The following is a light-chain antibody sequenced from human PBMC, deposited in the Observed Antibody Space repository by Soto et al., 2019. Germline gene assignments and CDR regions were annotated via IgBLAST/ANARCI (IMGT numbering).Light chain of an antibody. CDR3: SSYTSSSTLGV. J-gene: IGLJ2*01. V-gene: IGLV2-14*01. CDR2: DVS. Sequence: QPVLTQPASVSGSPGQSITISCTGTSSDVGGYNYVSCYQQHPGKAPKLMIYDVSNRPSGVSNRFSGSKSGNTASLTISGLQAEDEADYYCSSYTSSSTLGVFGGATNLTVL. CDR1: SSDVGGYNY.